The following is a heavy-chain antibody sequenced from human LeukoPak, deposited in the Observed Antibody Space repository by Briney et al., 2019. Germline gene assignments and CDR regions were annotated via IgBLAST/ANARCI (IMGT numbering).Heavy chain of an antibody. V-gene: IGHV4-4*02. CDR1: GGSISSSNW. CDR3: ARGPGYGYYSDY. J-gene: IGHJ4*02. D-gene: IGHD5-18*01. Sequence: SETLSLTCDVSGGSISSSNWWNWVRQPPGKGLEWIGEINHSGSTNYNLSLKSRVTISVDTSKNQFSLKLSSATAADTAVYYCARGPGYGYYSDYWGQGTLVTVSS. CDR2: INHSGST.